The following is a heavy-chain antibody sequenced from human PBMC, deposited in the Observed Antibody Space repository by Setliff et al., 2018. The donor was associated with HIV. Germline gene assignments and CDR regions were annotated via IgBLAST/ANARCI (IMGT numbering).Heavy chain of an antibody. CDR1: GGSISSNW. V-gene: IGHV4-4*02. Sequence: SETLSLTCAVSGGSISSNWWSWVRQPPGKGLEWIGEISHSGSTNYNPSPKSRVTISVDRSKNQFSLKVTSVTAADTAVYYCASRWPAMREFDYWGQGTLVTVSS. CDR3: ASRWPAMREFDY. CDR2: ISHSGST. D-gene: IGHD2-2*01. J-gene: IGHJ4*02.